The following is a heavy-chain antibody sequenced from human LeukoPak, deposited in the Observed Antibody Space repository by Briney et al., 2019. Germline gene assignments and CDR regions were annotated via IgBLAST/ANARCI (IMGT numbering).Heavy chain of an antibody. V-gene: IGHV5-51*01. Sequence: GESLKISCTGSGYSFISYLIGWVRQMPGKGLEWMGIIYPGDSDTRYSPSLQGQVTISADKSISTAYLQWSSLKASDTAMYYCARAPESTIFGVVTPTLGWFDPWGQGTLVTVSS. J-gene: IGHJ5*02. CDR1: GYSFISYL. D-gene: IGHD3-3*01. CDR2: IYPGDSDT. CDR3: ARAPESTIFGVVTPTLGWFDP.